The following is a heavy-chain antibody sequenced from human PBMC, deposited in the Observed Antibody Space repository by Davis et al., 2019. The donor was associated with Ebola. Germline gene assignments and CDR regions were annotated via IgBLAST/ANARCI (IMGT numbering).Heavy chain of an antibody. CDR2: ISGSGGST. V-gene: IGHV3-23*01. J-gene: IGHJ4*02. D-gene: IGHD6-13*01. Sequence: GEPLKIPCAASGFTFSRYAMSWVRQAPGKGLEWVSAISGSGGSTYYADSVKGRFTISRDNSKNTLYLQMNSLRAEDTAVYYCAKDIAAAGLNYFDYWGQGTLVTVSS. CDR3: AKDIAAAGLNYFDY. CDR1: GFTFSRYA.